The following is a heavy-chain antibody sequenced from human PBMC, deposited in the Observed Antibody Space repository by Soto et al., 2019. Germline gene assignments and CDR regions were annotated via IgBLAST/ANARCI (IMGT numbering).Heavy chain of an antibody. CDR3: AKTPRVLEWLWLYYFDY. CDR1: GFTFSSYA. CDR2: ISGSGGST. V-gene: IGHV3-23*01. D-gene: IGHD3-3*01. J-gene: IGHJ4*02. Sequence: QTGGSLRLSCAASGFTFSSYAMSWVRQAPGKGLEWVSAISGSGGSTYYADSVKGRFTISRDNSKNTLYLQMNSLRAEDTAVYYCAKTPRVLEWLWLYYFDYWGQGTLVTVSS.